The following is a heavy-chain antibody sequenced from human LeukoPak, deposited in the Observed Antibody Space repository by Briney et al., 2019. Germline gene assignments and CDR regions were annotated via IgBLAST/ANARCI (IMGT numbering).Heavy chain of an antibody. CDR2: IKQDGSEK. V-gene: IGHV3-7*04. J-gene: IGHJ4*02. CDR3: ARETEMANLDY. Sequence: GGSLRLSCTASGFTFSSYWMNWVRQAPGKGLEWVANIKQDGSEKYYVNSVKGRFTISRDNAKKSLYLQMNSLRAEDTAVYYCARETEMANLDYWGQGTLVTVSS. CDR1: GFTFSSYW. D-gene: IGHD5-24*01.